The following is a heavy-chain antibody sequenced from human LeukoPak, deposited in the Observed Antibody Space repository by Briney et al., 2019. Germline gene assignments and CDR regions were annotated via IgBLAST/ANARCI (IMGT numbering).Heavy chain of an antibody. J-gene: IGHJ4*02. Sequence: ASVKVSCKASGYTFTNYDINWVRQATGQGLEWMGWMNPNSGKTGYAQKFQGRVTLTRNTSISTAYMELSSLRSEDTAVYYCAIYYYDSSGYYLPTDYWGQGTLVTVSS. CDR1: GYTFTNYD. CDR3: AIYYYDSSGYYLPTDY. D-gene: IGHD3-22*01. V-gene: IGHV1-8*03. CDR2: MNPNSGKT.